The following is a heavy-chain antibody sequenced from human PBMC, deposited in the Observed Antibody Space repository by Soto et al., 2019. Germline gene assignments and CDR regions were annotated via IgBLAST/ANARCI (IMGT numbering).Heavy chain of an antibody. Sequence: SETLSLPGAVSGCSISSGDYYWSWIRQPPGKGLEWIGYIYYSGSTYYNPSLKSRVTISVDTSKNQFSLKLSSVTAADTAVYYCARTNEYSSSSPDLWGQGTLVTVSS. V-gene: IGHV4-30-4*01. CDR3: ARTNEYSSSSPDL. D-gene: IGHD6-6*01. J-gene: IGHJ5*02. CDR2: IYYSGST. CDR1: GCSISSGDYY.